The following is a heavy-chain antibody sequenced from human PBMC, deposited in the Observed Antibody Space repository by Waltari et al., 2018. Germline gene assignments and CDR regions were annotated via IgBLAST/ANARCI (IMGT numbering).Heavy chain of an antibody. Sequence: EVQLAESGGGLVQPGRSLRLSCTAAVFNFGGYAMTWVRQVPGKGLEWVGFIRSKTYGGAPEYAASVKGRFTISRDDSKSVAYLQMNSLRTEDTALYYCTRADGMTDLDYWGQGALVTVSS. CDR3: TRADGMTDLDY. J-gene: IGHJ4*02. CDR2: IRSKTYGGAP. V-gene: IGHV3-49*04. CDR1: VFNFGGYA.